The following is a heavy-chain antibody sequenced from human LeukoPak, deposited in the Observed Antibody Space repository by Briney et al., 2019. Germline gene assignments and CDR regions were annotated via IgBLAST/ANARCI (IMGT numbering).Heavy chain of an antibody. CDR1: GLTFSSYG. CDR2: ISYDGSNK. J-gene: IGHJ4*02. Sequence: TGGSLRLSCAASGLTFSSYGMHWVRQAPGKGLEWVAVISYDGSNKYYADSVKGRFTISRDNSKNTLYLQMNSLRAEDTAVYYCAKDYDFWSSGYFDYWGQGTLVTVSS. D-gene: IGHD3-3*01. CDR3: AKDYDFWSSGYFDY. V-gene: IGHV3-30*18.